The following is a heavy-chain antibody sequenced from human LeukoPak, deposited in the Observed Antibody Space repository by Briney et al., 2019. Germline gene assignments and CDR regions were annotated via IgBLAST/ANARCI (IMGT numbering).Heavy chain of an antibody. CDR2: IYSGGST. J-gene: IGHJ4*02. CDR1: GFTFSSYA. D-gene: IGHD6-13*01. Sequence: PGGSLRLSCAASGFTFSSYAMHWVRQAPGKGLEWVSVIYSGGSTYYADSVKGRFTISRDNSKNTLYLQMNSLRAEDTAVYYCARFSWYRSGYWGQGTLVTVSS. CDR3: ARFSWYRSGY. V-gene: IGHV3-66*01.